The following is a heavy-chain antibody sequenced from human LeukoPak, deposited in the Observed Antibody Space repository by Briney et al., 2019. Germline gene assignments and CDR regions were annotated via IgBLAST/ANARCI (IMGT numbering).Heavy chain of an antibody. CDR2: INPNSGAT. J-gene: IGHJ5*02. D-gene: IGHD1-26*01. Sequence: ASVKVSCKASGYTFADHFIHWVRQAPGQGLEWMGWINPNSGATNYAQNFQGRVTMTSDTSITTAYMELTSLTFNDTAVYYCAREGWEPNFDPWGQGTLVTVSS. V-gene: IGHV1-2*02. CDR3: AREGWEPNFDP. CDR1: GYTFADHF.